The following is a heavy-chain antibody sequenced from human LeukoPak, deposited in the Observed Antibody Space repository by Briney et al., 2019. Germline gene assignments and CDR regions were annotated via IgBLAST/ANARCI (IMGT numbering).Heavy chain of an antibody. CDR1: GFTFSDYG. D-gene: IGHD5-12*01. Sequence: GGSLRLSCTASGFTFSDYGMNWVRQAPGKGLEWISYIKGDSDTIHYADSVKGRFTISRDNAKNSLYLQMNSLRAEDTAVYYCARDGFMDVWGQGTTVTVSS. CDR2: IKGDSDTI. V-gene: IGHV3-48*04. CDR3: ARDGFMDV. J-gene: IGHJ6*02.